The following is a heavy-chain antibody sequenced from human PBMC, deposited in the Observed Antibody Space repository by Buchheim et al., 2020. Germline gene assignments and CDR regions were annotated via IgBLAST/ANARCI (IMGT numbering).Heavy chain of an antibody. J-gene: IGHJ5*02. CDR3: ARGGGDYDFWSVGANWFDP. V-gene: IGHV4-31*03. Sequence: QVQLQESGPGLVKPSQTLSLTCTVSGGSISSGGYYWSWIRQHPGKGLEWIGYIYYSGSTYYNPSLKSRVTISVDTSKNQFSLKLSSVTAADTAVHYCARGGGDYDFWSVGANWFDPWGQGTL. CDR1: GGSISSGGYY. D-gene: IGHD3-3*01. CDR2: IYYSGST.